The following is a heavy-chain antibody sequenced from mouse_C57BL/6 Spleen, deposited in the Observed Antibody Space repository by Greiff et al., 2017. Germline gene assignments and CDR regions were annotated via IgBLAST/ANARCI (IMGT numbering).Heavy chain of an antibody. J-gene: IGHJ4*01. D-gene: IGHD3-2*02. V-gene: IGHV1-7*01. CDR3: ATAQATSAMDY. Sequence: VQRVESGAELAKPGASVKLSCKASGYTFTSYWMHWVKQRPGQGLEWIGYINPSSGYTKYNQKFKDKTTLTADKSSSTAYMQLSSLTYEDTAVYYCATAQATSAMDYWGQGTSVTVSS. CDR2: INPSSGYT. CDR1: GYTFTSYW.